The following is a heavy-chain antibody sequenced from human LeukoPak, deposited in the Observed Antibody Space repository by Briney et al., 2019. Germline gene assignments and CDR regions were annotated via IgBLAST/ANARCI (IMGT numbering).Heavy chain of an antibody. J-gene: IGHJ4*02. CDR1: GGSISTYY. Sequence: PSETLSLTCTVSGGSISTYYWSWIRQPPGKGLEWIGYIYYSGSANYNRSSGSANYNPSLKSRASISLDTSKNQFSLKLNSVTAADTAVYYCARDRPNYYGSDGHYYRRDGDYWGRGTLVSVSS. CDR2: IYYSGSANYNRSSGSA. D-gene: IGHD3-22*01. CDR3: ARDRPNYYGSDGHYYRRDGDY. V-gene: IGHV4-59*01.